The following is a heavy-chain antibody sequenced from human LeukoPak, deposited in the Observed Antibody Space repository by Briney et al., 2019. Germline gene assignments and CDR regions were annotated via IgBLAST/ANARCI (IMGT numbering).Heavy chain of an antibody. Sequence: PSETLSLTCTVSGGSISSSSYYWGWIRQPPGKGLEWIGSIYYSGSTYYNPSLKSRVTISVDTSKNQFSLKLSSVTAADTAVYYCARPRSRVSWFDPWGQGTLVTVSS. D-gene: IGHD2-8*01. CDR1: GGSISSSSYY. CDR2: IYYSGST. J-gene: IGHJ5*02. CDR3: ARPRSRVSWFDP. V-gene: IGHV4-39*01.